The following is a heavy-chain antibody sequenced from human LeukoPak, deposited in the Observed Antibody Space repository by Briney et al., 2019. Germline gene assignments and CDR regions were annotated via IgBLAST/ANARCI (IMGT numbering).Heavy chain of an antibody. Sequence: PGGSLRLSCAASGFTVSSNYMSWVRQAPGKGLEWVSIIYSGGRTYYADSVKGRFTISRDNSKNTLYLQMNSLRAEDTAVYYCAKERVDWRYFDYWGQGTLVTVSS. D-gene: IGHD3-9*01. CDR1: GFTVSSNY. CDR2: IYSGGRT. V-gene: IGHV3-53*01. J-gene: IGHJ4*02. CDR3: AKERVDWRYFDY.